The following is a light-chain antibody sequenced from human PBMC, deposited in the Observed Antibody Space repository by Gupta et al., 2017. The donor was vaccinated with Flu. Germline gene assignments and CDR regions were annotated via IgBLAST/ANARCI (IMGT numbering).Light chain of an antibody. CDR1: KSVSSN. Sequence: DIVMPQSPALLSVSPGERATLSCRASKSVSSNLAWYQQKPGQPPRRLIYGAATRATGSPASCSGSGSWTEFTLTISSRQSEDFAVYYCQQYNNWPPYTFGQGTKLEIK. CDR3: QQYNNWPPYT. V-gene: IGKV3-15*01. CDR2: GAA. J-gene: IGKJ2*01.